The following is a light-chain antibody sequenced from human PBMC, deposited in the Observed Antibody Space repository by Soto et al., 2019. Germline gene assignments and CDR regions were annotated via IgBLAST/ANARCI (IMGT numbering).Light chain of an antibody. J-gene: IGKJ1*01. CDR3: QQRSNWPT. V-gene: IGKV3-11*01. CDR2: DAS. Sequence: EIVMTHSPATLSVSPGERATLSCRASQSVSNNLAWYQQKPGQAPRLLIYDASNRATGIPARFSGSGSGTDFTLTISSLEPEDFAVYYCQQRSNWPTFGQGTKVDIK. CDR1: QSVSNN.